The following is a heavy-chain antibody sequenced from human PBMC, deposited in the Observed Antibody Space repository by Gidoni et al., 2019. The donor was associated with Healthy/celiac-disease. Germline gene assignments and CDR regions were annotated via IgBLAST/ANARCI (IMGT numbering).Heavy chain of an antibody. V-gene: IGHV4-39*01. CDR2: IYYSGST. D-gene: IGHD3-16*01. CDR1: GGSISSSSYY. Sequence: QLQLQESGPGLVKPSETLSLTCTVSGGSISSSSYYWGWIRQPPGKGLEWIGSIYYSGSTYYNPSLKSRVTISVDTSKNQFSLKLSSVTAADTAVYYCAIDVLRFNWFDPWGQGTLVTVSS. J-gene: IGHJ5*02. CDR3: AIDVLRFNWFDP.